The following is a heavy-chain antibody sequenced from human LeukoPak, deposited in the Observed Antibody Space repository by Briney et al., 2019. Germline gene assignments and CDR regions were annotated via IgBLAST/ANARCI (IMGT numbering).Heavy chain of an antibody. J-gene: IGHJ5*02. V-gene: IGHV1-18*01. CDR3: ARQGGDWNYDFNWFDP. Sequence: GASVKVSCKASGYTFTRYGISWVRQAPGQGLEWMGWISAYNGNTNYAQKLQGRVTMTTDTSTSTAYMELRSLRSDDTAVYYCARQGGDWNYDFNWFDPWGQGTLVTVSS. CDR1: GYTFTRYG. D-gene: IGHD1-7*01. CDR2: ISAYNGNT.